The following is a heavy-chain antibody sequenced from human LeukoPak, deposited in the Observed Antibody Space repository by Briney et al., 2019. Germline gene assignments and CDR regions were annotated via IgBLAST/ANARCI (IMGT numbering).Heavy chain of an antibody. Sequence: GSSVKVSCKPSGGTFSPYAISRVREAPGQGLECMGGIIPIFGTANYAQKFQGRVTITTDESTSTAYMELSSLRSEDTAVYYCARDSRLRFLEWLLDYWGQGTLVTVSS. CDR1: GGTFSPYA. V-gene: IGHV1-69*05. D-gene: IGHD3-3*01. CDR2: IIPIFGTA. CDR3: ARDSRLRFLEWLLDY. J-gene: IGHJ4*02.